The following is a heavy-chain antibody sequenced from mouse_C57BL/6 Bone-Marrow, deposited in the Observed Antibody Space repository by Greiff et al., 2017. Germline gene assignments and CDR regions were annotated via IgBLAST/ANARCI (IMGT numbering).Heavy chain of an antibody. Sequence: QVPLQQSGAELVRPGTSVKMSCKASGYTFTNYWIGWAKQRPGHGLEWIGDIYPGGGYTNYNEKFKGKATLTADKSSSTAYMQFSSLTSEDSAIYYCARSIGNWDGFAYWGQGTLVTVSA. CDR2: IYPGGGYT. D-gene: IGHD4-1*01. V-gene: IGHV1-63*01. CDR1: GYTFTNYW. J-gene: IGHJ3*01. CDR3: ARSIGNWDGFAY.